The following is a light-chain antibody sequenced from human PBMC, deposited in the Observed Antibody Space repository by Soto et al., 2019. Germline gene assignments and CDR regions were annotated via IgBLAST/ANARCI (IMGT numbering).Light chain of an antibody. Sequence: QSALTQSASVSGSPGQSVTISCTGTSSDVGNYNYVSWYQQHPGEVHKLIIFNVNNRPSGVSNRFSGSKSGNTASLTISGLQAEDEADYYCSSFTSSTTYVFGIGTKVTVL. CDR1: SSDVGNYNY. CDR3: SSFTSSTTYV. V-gene: IGLV2-14*01. J-gene: IGLJ1*01. CDR2: NVN.